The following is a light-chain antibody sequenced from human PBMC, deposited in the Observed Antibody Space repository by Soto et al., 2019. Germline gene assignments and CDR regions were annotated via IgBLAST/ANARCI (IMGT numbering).Light chain of an antibody. V-gene: IGKV1-5*03. CDR1: QSISTW. Sequence: DIQMTQSPSTLSASLGDRVTITCRASQSISTWLAWYQQKPGKAPKLLIYKASSLESGVPSRFSGSGSGTEFTLTISSLQRDDFGTYYCQQYNSYWTFGQGTKVEIK. J-gene: IGKJ1*01. CDR3: QQYNSYWT. CDR2: KAS.